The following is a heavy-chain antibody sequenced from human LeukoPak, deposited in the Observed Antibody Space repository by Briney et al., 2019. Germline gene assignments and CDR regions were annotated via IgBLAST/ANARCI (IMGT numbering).Heavy chain of an antibody. CDR2: TKSKTDGGTT. CDR3: TTEPTYYGDYVALDY. J-gene: IGHJ4*02. D-gene: IGHD4-17*01. V-gene: IGHV3-15*01. Sequence: GGSLRLSCAASGFTFSNAWMSWVRHAPGKGLEWVGRTKSKTDGGTTDYAAPVKGRFTTSRDDSKNTLYLQMNSLKTEDTAVYYCTTEPTYYGDYVALDYWGQGTLVTVS. CDR1: GFTFSNAW.